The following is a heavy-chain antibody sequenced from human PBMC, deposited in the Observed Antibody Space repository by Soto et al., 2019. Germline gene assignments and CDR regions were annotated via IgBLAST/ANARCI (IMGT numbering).Heavy chain of an antibody. CDR3: ARGRPRFGELFI. Sequence: PSETLSLTCAVSGVSISSDYWTWIRQPPGKGLEWIGHVYYSGSTDYNPSLKSRVTISVDTSKNQFSLKLSSVTAADTAVYYCARGRPRFGELFIWGQGTLVTVSS. J-gene: IGHJ4*02. CDR1: GVSISSDY. V-gene: IGHV4-59*01. CDR2: VYYSGST. D-gene: IGHD3-10*01.